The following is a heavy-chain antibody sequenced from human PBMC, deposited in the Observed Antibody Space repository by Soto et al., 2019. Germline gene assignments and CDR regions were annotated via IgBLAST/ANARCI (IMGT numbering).Heavy chain of an antibody. CDR3: AKIRDEIAVAGPNDY. Sequence: PGGSLRLSCAASGFTFSSYAMSWVRQAPGKGLEWVSAISGSGGSTYYADSVKGRFTISRDNSKNTLYLQMNSLRAEDTAAYYCAKIRDEIAVAGPNDYWGQGTLVTVSS. J-gene: IGHJ4*02. CDR1: GFTFSSYA. V-gene: IGHV3-23*01. CDR2: ISGSGGST. D-gene: IGHD6-19*01.